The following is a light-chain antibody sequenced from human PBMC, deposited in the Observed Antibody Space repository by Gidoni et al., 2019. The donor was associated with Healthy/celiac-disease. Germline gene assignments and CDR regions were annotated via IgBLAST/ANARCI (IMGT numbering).Light chain of an antibody. CDR3: QQSYRTPPS. CDR1: QSSSNY. J-gene: IGKJ2*03. V-gene: IGKV1-39*01. Sequence: DIQMTPSPSSLSASVGDRVTITCRASQSSSNYVNWYQQKAGKAPKLLIYAASSLQRGVPSRFSGSGSGTDFTLTISSLQPEDFATYYCQQSYRTPPSFGQGTKLEIK. CDR2: AAS.